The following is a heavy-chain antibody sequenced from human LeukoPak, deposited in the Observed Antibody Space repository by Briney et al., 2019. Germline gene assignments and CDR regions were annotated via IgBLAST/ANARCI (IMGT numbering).Heavy chain of an antibody. CDR2: ISGSGGST. Sequence: GGSLRLSCAASGFTFSSYAMSWVRQAPGKGLEWVSAISGSGGSTYYADSVKGRFTISRDNSKNTLYLQMNSLRAEDTAVYYCAKGENTRAMVFTLFDYWGQGTLVTVSS. D-gene: IGHD5-18*01. V-gene: IGHV3-23*01. J-gene: IGHJ4*02. CDR3: AKGENTRAMVFTLFDY. CDR1: GFTFSSYA.